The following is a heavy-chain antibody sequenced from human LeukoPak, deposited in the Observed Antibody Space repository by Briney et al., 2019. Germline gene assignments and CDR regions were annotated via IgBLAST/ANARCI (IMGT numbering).Heavy chain of an antibody. J-gene: IGHJ4*02. CDR2: ISYDGSNK. V-gene: IGHV3-30*03. CDR1: GFTFSSYG. CDR3: ASHPIVGATKPFDY. D-gene: IGHD1-26*01. Sequence: GRSLRLSCAASGFTFSSYGMHWVRQAPGKGLEWVAVISYDGSNKYYADSVKGRFTISRDNSKNTLYLQMNSLRAEDTAVYYCASHPIVGATKPFDYWGQGTLVTVSS.